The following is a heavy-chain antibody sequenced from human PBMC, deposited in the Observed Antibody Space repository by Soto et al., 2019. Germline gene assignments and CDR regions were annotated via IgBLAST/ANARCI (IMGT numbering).Heavy chain of an antibody. J-gene: IGHJ6*02. Sequence: ASLNVSCKASGYTFTSYYMHWLRQAPGQGLEWMGIINPSGGSTSYAQKFQGRVTMTRDTSTSTVYMELSSLRSEDTAVYYCAREGGYYYDSSGYGSGMDVWGQGTTVTVSS. D-gene: IGHD3-22*01. CDR1: GYTFTSYY. CDR2: INPSGGST. V-gene: IGHV1-46*01. CDR3: AREGGYYYDSSGYGSGMDV.